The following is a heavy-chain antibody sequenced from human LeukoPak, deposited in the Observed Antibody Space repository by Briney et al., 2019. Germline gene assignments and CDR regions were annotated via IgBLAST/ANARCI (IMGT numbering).Heavy chain of an antibody. Sequence: GGSLRLSCAASGFTFSSYSMNWVRQAPGKGLEWVSSISSSSSYIYYADSVKGRFTISRDNAKNSLYLQMNSLRAEDTAVYYCARHDYYDSSGYPESFDYWGQGTLVTVSS. J-gene: IGHJ4*02. CDR3: ARHDYYDSSGYPESFDY. V-gene: IGHV3-21*01. CDR2: ISSSSSYI. D-gene: IGHD3-22*01. CDR1: GFTFSSYS.